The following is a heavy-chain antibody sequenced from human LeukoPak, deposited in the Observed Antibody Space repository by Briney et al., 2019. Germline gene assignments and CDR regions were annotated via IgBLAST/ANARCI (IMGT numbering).Heavy chain of an antibody. CDR2: INPNSGGT. Sequence: GASVKVSCKASGYTFTGYYMHWVRQAPGQGLEWMGWINPNSGGTNYAQKFQGRVTMTRDTSTSTAYMELSRLRSDDTALSYCVRDSHFVVRGVIGVARGLDYWGQGTLVTVSS. D-gene: IGHD3-10*01. CDR1: GYTFTGYY. J-gene: IGHJ4*02. CDR3: VRDSHFVVRGVIGVARGLDY. V-gene: IGHV1-2*02.